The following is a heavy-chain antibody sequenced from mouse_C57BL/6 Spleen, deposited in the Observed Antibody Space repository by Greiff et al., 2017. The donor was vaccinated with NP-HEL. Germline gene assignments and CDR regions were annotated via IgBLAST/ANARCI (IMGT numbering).Heavy chain of an antibody. CDR2: ISSGSSTI. V-gene: IGHV5-17*01. D-gene: IGHD4-1*01. Sequence: EVQLQESGGGLVKPGGSLKLSCAASGFTFSDYGMHWVRQAPEKGLEWVAYISSGSSTIYYADTVKGRFTISRDNAKNTLFLQMTSLRSEDTAMYYCARSLTGVFAYWGQGTLVTVSA. CDR1: GFTFSDYG. J-gene: IGHJ3*01. CDR3: ARSLTGVFAY.